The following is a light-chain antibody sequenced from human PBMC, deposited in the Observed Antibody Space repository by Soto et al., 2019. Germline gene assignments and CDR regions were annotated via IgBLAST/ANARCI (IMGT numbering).Light chain of an antibody. V-gene: IGKV1-5*03. Sequence: DIQMTQSPATLSASVGDRVTIGCRASQSISGWLAWSQQTPGKAPKLLIYKATILESGVPSRFRGSGSATEFTLTISSLQPEDFSSYYCQQYETFPLTFGGGTKV. CDR1: QSISGW. CDR3: QQYETFPLT. J-gene: IGKJ4*01. CDR2: KAT.